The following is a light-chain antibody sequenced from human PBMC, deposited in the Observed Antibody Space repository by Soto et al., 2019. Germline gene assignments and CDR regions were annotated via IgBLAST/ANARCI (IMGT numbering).Light chain of an antibody. CDR1: QGVRDD. J-gene: IGKJ3*01. V-gene: IGKV1-6*01. CDR2: SAS. Sequence: AIQMTQSPSSLSASIGDRVTITCRASQGVRDDLGWYQQKPGKVPKSLIYSASNLQSGVPSRFSGSGSDTDFTLTISSLQPEDIATYYCLQYNNYPFTFGPGTKVDVK. CDR3: LQYNNYPFT.